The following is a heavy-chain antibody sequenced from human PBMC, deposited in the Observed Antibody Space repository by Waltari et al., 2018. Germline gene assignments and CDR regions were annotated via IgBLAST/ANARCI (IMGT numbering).Heavy chain of an antibody. CDR2: IYYSGST. CDR3: ASVTYGDYYFDY. V-gene: IGHV4-39*07. Sequence: QLQLQESGPGLVKPSETLSLTCTVSGGSISSSSYYWGWIRPPPGKGLEWIGCIYYSGSTYYNPSLNSRVTISVDTSKNQFSLKLSSVTAADTAVYYCASVTYGDYYFDYWGQGTLVTVSS. J-gene: IGHJ4*02. CDR1: GGSISSSSYY. D-gene: IGHD4-17*01.